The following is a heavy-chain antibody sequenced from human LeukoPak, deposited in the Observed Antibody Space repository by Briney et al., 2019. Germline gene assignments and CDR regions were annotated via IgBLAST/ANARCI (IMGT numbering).Heavy chain of an antibody. CDR1: GGSISSSSYY. CDR3: ARQVHDCDVLDY. V-gene: IGHV4-39*01. D-gene: IGHD2-21*02. Sequence: PSETLSLTCTVSGGSISSSSYYWGWIRQPPGKGLEWIGSIYYSGSTYYNPSLKSRVTISVDTSKNQFSLKLSSVTAADTAVYYCARQVHDCDVLDYWGQGTLVTVSS. CDR2: IYYSGST. J-gene: IGHJ4*02.